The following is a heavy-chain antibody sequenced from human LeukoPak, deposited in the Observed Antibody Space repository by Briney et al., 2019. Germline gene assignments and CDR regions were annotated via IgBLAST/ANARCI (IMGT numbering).Heavy chain of an antibody. V-gene: IGHV4-59*01. CDR2: IYYSGST. J-gene: IGHJ6*03. D-gene: IGHD6-13*01. CDR1: GGSISSYY. Sequence: KSSETLSLTCTVSGGSISSYYWSWIRQPPGKGLEWIGYIYYSGSTNYNPSLKSRVTISVDTSKNQFSLKLSSVTAADTAVYYCARLGGIAAAGPLDNYYYMDVWGKGTTVTVSS. CDR3: ARLGGIAAAGPLDNYYYMDV.